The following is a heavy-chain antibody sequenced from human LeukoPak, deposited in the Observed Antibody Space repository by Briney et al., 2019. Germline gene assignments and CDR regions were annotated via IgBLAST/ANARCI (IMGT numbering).Heavy chain of an antibody. V-gene: IGHV3-48*03. D-gene: IGHD2-21*01. J-gene: IGHJ4*02. Sequence: QPGGSLRLSCAASGFTLSNYEMNWVRQAPGKGLEWVSYINRGSTDIQYADSVKGRFTISRDNAKNSLYLQMNSLRAEDAAVYYCARAVSPTDRNNLRCYFCDNWGQGTLVTVSS. CDR2: INRGSTDI. CDR1: GFTLSNYE. CDR3: ARAVSPTDRNNLRCYFCDN.